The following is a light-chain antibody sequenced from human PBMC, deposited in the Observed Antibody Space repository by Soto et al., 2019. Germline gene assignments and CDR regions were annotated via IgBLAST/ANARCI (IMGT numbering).Light chain of an antibody. Sequence: QSALTQPASVSGSPGQSITISCTGTSSDVGGYNYVSWYQQHPGKASKLMIYDVSNRPSGVSNRFSGSKSGNTASLTISGLQAEDEADYYCSSYTSIVSVVFGGGTKVTVL. CDR1: SSDVGGYNY. CDR2: DVS. V-gene: IGLV2-14*01. J-gene: IGLJ2*01. CDR3: SSYTSIVSVV.